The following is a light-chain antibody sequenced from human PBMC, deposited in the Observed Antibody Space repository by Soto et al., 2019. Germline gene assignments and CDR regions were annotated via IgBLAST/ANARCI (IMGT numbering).Light chain of an antibody. J-gene: IGKJ3*01. V-gene: IGKV3D-7*01. CDR2: GAS. Sequence: PGERVTLSCRASQSVNSSYLTWYQQKPGQAPRLLIYGASTRATSIPARFSGSGSGTDFTLTISSLQPEYFAVYYCQQDYIRFTFGPGTKVDIK. CDR3: QQDYIRFT. CDR1: QSVNSSY.